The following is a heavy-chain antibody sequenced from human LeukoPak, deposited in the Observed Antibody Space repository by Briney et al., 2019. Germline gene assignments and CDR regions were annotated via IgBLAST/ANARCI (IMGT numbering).Heavy chain of an antibody. CDR1: GYTFTSYG. CDR2: ISAYNGNT. V-gene: IGHV1-18*01. CDR3: ARGLLYYYDSSGYVPPVAFDI. J-gene: IGHJ3*02. D-gene: IGHD3-22*01. Sequence: ASVKVSCKASGYTFTSYGISWVRQAPGQGLEWMGWISAYNGNTNYAQKLQGRVTMTTDTSTSTAYMELRSLRSDDTAVYYCARGLLYYYDSSGYVPPVAFDIWGQGTMVTVSS.